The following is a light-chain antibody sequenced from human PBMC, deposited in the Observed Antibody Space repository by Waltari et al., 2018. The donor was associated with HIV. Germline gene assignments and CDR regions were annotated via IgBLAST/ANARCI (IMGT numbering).Light chain of an antibody. V-gene: IGLV2-8*01. CDR1: SSDVDGYIY. Sequence: QSALTQPPSASGSPGQSVTISCTGTSSDVDGYIYVSWYQQHPGKAPKLIIYEVTNRPSGVPDRFSGSKSGNTASLTVSGLQAEDEADYYCTSYGGNNNLLFGGGTKLTVL. J-gene: IGLJ2*01. CDR3: TSYGGNNNLL. CDR2: EVT.